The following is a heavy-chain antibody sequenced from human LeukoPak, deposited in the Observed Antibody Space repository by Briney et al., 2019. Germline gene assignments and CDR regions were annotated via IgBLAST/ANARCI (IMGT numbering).Heavy chain of an antibody. CDR1: GFTFSSYG. J-gene: IGHJ4*02. CDR2: IRYDGSNK. V-gene: IGHV3-30*02. D-gene: IGHD6-19*01. Sequence: PGGSLRLSCAASGFTFSSYGMHWVRQAPGKGLEWVAFIRYDGSNKYYADSVKGRLTISRDNSKNTLYLQMNSLRAEDTAVYYCAKDRSTAHGSGWYYFDYWGQGTLVTVSS. CDR3: AKDRSTAHGSGWYYFDY.